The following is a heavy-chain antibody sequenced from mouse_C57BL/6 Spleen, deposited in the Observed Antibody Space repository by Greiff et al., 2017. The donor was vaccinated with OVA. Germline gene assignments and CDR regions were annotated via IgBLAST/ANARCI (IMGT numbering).Heavy chain of an antibody. J-gene: IGHJ2*01. CDR2: IYPGNSDT. D-gene: IGHD2-4*01. CDR3: TRYDYDAGYYFDY. V-gene: IGHV1-5*01. Sequence: EVQLQQSGTVLARPGASVKMSCKTSGYTFTSYWMHWVKQRPGQGLEWIGAIYPGNSDTSYNQKFKGKAKLTAVTSASTAYMELSSLTNEDSAVYYCTRYDYDAGYYFDYWGQGTTLTVSS. CDR1: GYTFTSYW.